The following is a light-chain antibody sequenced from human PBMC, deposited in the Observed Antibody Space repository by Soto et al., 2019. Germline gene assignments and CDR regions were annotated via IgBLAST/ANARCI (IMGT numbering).Light chain of an antibody. V-gene: IGKV4-1*01. J-gene: IGKJ2*01. CDR1: QSVLYSTNNKNS. Sequence: DIVITQSPDSLAVSLGERATINCKSSQSVLYSTNNKNSLAWYQQKPGQPPKLLIYWASTRESGVPDRFSDSGSRTDFPLTISRLQAKDVEIYYCQKYYDTPYTFGQGTRLEI. CDR3: QKYYDTPYT. CDR2: WAS.